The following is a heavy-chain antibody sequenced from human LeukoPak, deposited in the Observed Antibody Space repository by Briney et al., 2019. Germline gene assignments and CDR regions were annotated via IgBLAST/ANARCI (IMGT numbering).Heavy chain of an antibody. CDR3: ARASPMLDAFDI. CDR1: GDSLSSGSYY. J-gene: IGHJ3*02. V-gene: IGHV4-61*01. CDR2: IHYGGNT. Sequence: SETLSLTCTVSGDSLSSGSYYWSWIRQPPGKGLEWIGYIHYGGNTNLNPSLKSRVTISVDTSKNQFSLKMSSVTAADTAVYYCARASPMLDAFDIWGQGTMVTVS. D-gene: IGHD2-8*01.